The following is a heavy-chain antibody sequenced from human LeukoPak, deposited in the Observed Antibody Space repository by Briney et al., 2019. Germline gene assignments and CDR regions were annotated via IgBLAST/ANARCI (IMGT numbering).Heavy chain of an antibody. CDR1: GFTFSSYG. J-gene: IGHJ4*02. Sequence: PGGSLRLSCAASGFTFSSYGMHWVRQAPGKGLEWVAVISYDGSNKYYAGSVKGRFTISRDNSKNTLYLQMNSLRAEDTAVYYCAKDLVRGYTYGPDFDYWGQGTLVTVSS. CDR3: AKDLVRGYTYGPDFDY. CDR2: ISYDGSNK. D-gene: IGHD5-18*01. V-gene: IGHV3-30*18.